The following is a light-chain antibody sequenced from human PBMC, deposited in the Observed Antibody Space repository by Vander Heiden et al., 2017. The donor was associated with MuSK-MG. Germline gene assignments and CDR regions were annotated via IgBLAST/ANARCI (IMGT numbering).Light chain of an antibody. CDR1: ETITIS. Sequence: DIMMTQSPYSLSVSVGDRVTITCRASETITISLNWYQQKPGKASKLLISAESHLQSGVPSRFTGSGSGTDFTLTISRLHLDDYASYYCQQCFNQPLTFGGGTKVEIK. CDR2: AES. J-gene: IGKJ4*01. V-gene: IGKV1-39*01. CDR3: QQCFNQPLT.